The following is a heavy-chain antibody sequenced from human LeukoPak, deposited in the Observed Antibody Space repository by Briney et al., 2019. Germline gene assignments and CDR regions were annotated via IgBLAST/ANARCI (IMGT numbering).Heavy chain of an antibody. Sequence: SETLSLTCAVYGGSFSGYYWSWIRQPPGKGLEWIGEINHSGSTNYNPSLKSRVTISVDTSKNQFSLKLSSVTAADTAVYYCARHKWQRYYFDYWGQGTLVTVSS. V-gene: IGHV4-34*01. CDR1: GGSFSGYY. J-gene: IGHJ4*02. CDR3: ARHKWQRYYFDY. CDR2: INHSGST. D-gene: IGHD5-12*01.